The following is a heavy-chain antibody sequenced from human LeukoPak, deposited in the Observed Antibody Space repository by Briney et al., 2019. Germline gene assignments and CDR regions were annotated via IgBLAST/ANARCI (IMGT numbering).Heavy chain of an antibody. CDR3: ASSYGRDYNWFDP. J-gene: IGHJ5*02. V-gene: IGHV1-8*01. CDR1: GYTFTSYD. D-gene: IGHD4-17*01. Sequence: GASVKVSCEASGYTFTSYDINWVRQATGQGLEWMGWMNPNSGNTGYAQKFQGRVTMTRNTSISTAYMELSSLRSEDTAVYYCASSYGRDYNWFDPWGQGTLVTVSS. CDR2: MNPNSGNT.